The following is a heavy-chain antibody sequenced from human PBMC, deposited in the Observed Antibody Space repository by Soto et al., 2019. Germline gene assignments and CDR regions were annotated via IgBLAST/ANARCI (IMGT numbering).Heavy chain of an antibody. CDR2: INPRSGKT. V-gene: IGHV1-46*03. CDR3: ARGVGYSDSRGYPFDY. Sequence: VQLVQSGAEVTRPGASVKISCKASGDTLSTYYMHWARQAPGQGLEWMGIINPRSGKTNYPQKFQGRFTMTRNTSTPTVYLDLSTLRCQDTAMYYCARGVGYSDSRGYPFDYWGQGTLVTVSS. J-gene: IGHJ4*02. D-gene: IGHD3-22*01. CDR1: GDTLSTYY.